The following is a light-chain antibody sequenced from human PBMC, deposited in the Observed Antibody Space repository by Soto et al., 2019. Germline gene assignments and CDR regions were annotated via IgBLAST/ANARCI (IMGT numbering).Light chain of an antibody. CDR3: QSYDSSLSGSYV. J-gene: IGLJ1*01. Sequence: QSVLTQPPSVSGAPGQRVTISCTESSSNIGAGYDVHWYQQLPGTAPKLLIYGNSNRPSGVPDRFSGSKSGTSASLAITGLQAEAEADYYCQSYDSSLSGSYVFGNGTKVTVL. CDR2: GNS. V-gene: IGLV1-40*01. CDR1: SSNIGAGYD.